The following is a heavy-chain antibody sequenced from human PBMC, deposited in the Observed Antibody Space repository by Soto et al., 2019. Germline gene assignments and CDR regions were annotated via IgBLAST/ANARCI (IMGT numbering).Heavy chain of an antibody. CDR2: INWNGGST. CDR3: ARLYSSGWYGPGRY. V-gene: IGHV3-20*04. D-gene: IGHD6-19*01. CDR1: GFTFDDYG. Sequence: EVQLVESGGGVVRPGGSLRLSCAASGFTFDDYGMSWVRQAPGKGLEWVSGINWNGGSTGYVDSVKGRFTISRDNAKNSLYLQMNSLRAEDAALYYCARLYSSGWYGPGRYWGQGTLVTVSS. J-gene: IGHJ4*02.